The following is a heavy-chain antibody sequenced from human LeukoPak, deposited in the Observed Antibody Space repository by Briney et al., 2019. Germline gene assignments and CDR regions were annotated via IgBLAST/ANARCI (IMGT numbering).Heavy chain of an antibody. Sequence: SETLSLTCTVSGGSISSYYWSWIRQPPGKGLEWIGYIYYSGSTYYNPSLKSRVTISVDTSKNQFSLKLSSVTAADTAVYYCARVDGGYGVDYWGQGTLVTVSS. D-gene: IGHD5-12*01. V-gene: IGHV4-59*12. CDR3: ARVDGGYGVDY. J-gene: IGHJ4*02. CDR1: GGSISSYY. CDR2: IYYSGST.